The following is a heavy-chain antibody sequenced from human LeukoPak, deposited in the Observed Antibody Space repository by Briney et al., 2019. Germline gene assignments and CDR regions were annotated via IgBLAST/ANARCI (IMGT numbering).Heavy chain of an antibody. Sequence: GGSLRLPCAASEFTFNRYGMSLVRQAPGKGLEWVSGKIASGANRYYADSVKGRFTISRDNSKKTLYLPMNSLRAEDTAVYYCAKGAWRVAAPNWFDPWGQGTLVTVSS. V-gene: IGHV3-23*01. D-gene: IGHD2-15*01. J-gene: IGHJ5*02. CDR1: EFTFNRYG. CDR2: KIASGANR. CDR3: AKGAWRVAAPNWFDP.